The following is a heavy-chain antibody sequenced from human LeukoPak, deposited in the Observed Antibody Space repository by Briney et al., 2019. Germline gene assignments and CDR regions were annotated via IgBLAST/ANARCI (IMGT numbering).Heavy chain of an antibody. CDR1: GFTFSSYS. CDR3: ARDSVARWELSTWFDP. Sequence: GGSLRLSCAASGFTFSSYSMNWVRQAPGKGLEWVSYISSSSSTIYYADSVKGRFTISRDNAKNSLYLQMNSLRAEDTAVYYCARDSVARWELSTWFDPWGQGTLVTVSS. CDR2: ISSSSSTI. D-gene: IGHD1-26*01. V-gene: IGHV3-48*01. J-gene: IGHJ5*02.